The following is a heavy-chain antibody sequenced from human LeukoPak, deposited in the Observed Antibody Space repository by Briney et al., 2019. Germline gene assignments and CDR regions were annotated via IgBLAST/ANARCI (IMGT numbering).Heavy chain of an antibody. V-gene: IGHV3-64*01. CDR2: ISSNGGST. CDR3: ARDYYDSSGYGVAFDI. Sequence: PGGSLRLSCAASGFTFSSYAMHWVRQAPGKGLEYVSAISSNGGSTYYANSVKGRFTISRDNSKNTLYLQMGSLRAEDMAVYYCARDYYDSSGYGVAFDIWGQGTMVTVSS. D-gene: IGHD3-22*01. CDR1: GFTFSSYA. J-gene: IGHJ3*02.